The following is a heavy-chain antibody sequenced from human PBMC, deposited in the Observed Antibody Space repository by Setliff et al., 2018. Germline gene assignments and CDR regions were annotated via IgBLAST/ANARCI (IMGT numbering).Heavy chain of an antibody. Sequence: ASVKVSCKAPGYTFVNYGINWVRQAPGQGLEWVGWIKTFSFKANYAQKLQDRVTITTDTSTTTVYMELSSLRSEDTAVYYCARETVTFGGIIVRGYFDVWGQGTMVTVSS. D-gene: IGHD3-16*02. J-gene: IGHJ3*01. V-gene: IGHV1-18*01. CDR1: GYTFVNYG. CDR3: ARETVTFGGIIVRGYFDV. CDR2: IKTFSFKA.